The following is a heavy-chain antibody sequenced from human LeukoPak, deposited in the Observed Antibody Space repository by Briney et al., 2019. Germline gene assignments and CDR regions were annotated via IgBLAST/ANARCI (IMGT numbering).Heavy chain of an antibody. V-gene: IGHV4-61*02. D-gene: IGHD4-23*01. CDR1: GGSISSGSYY. CDR2: IYTSGST. Sequence: SQTLSLTCTVSGGSISSGSYYWSWIRQPAGKGLEWIGRIYTSGSTNYNPSLKSRVTISVDTSKNQFSLKLSSVTAADTAVYYCARRISWVTEFDPWGQGTLVTVSS. J-gene: IGHJ5*02. CDR3: ARRISWVTEFDP.